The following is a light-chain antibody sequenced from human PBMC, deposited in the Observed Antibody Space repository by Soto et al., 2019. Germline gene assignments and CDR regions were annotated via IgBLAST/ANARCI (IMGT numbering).Light chain of an antibody. CDR3: LQVSSYPRT. CDR2: AAS. Sequence: IQMTQFPSALSASVGDRVNITCRASQSINDYLNWYQQKPGTAPRLLIYAASNLQSGVPSRFSGSGSGTEFTLSISSLQPEDIATYYCLQVSSYPRTFGQGTKV. V-gene: IGKV1-39*01. J-gene: IGKJ1*01. CDR1: QSINDY.